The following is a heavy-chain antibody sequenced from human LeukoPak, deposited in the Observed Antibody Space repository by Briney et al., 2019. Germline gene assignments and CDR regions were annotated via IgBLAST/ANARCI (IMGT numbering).Heavy chain of an antibody. Sequence: ASVKVSCKASGYTFTSYAMHWVRQAPGQRLEWMGWINAGNGNTKYSQEFQGRVTITRDTSASTAYMELSSLRSEDMAVYYCARVGAPYCSGGSCRGGWFDPWGQGTLVTVSS. D-gene: IGHD2-15*01. CDR1: GYTFTSYA. CDR2: INAGNGNT. V-gene: IGHV1-3*03. J-gene: IGHJ5*02. CDR3: ARVGAPYCSGGSCRGGWFDP.